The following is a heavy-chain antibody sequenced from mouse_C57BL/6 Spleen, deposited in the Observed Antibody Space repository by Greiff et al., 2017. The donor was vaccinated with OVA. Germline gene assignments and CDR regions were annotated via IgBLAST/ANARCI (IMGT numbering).Heavy chain of an antibody. Sequence: QVQLQQSGPGLVAPSQSLSITCTVSGFSLTSYAISWVRQPPGKGLEWLGVIWTGGGTNYNSALKSRLSISKDNSKSQVFLKMNSLQTDDTARYYCARRGNYSNYFWYFDVWGTGTTVTVSS. CDR2: IWTGGGT. J-gene: IGHJ1*03. CDR3: ARRGNYSNYFWYFDV. CDR1: GFSLTSYA. D-gene: IGHD2-5*01. V-gene: IGHV2-9-1*01.